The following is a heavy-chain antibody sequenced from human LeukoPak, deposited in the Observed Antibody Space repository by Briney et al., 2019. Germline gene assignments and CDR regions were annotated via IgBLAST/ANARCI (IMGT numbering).Heavy chain of an antibody. CDR1: GGSISSGSYY. CDR2: IYTSGST. CDR3: ARRLLWFGDFDY. V-gene: IGHV4-61*09. Sequence: SETLSLTCTVSGGSISSGSYYWSWIRQPAGKGLEWIGHIYTSGSTNYNPSLKSRVTISVDTSKNQFSLKLSSVTAADTAVYYCARRLLWFGDFDYWGQGTLVTVSS. D-gene: IGHD3-10*01. J-gene: IGHJ4*02.